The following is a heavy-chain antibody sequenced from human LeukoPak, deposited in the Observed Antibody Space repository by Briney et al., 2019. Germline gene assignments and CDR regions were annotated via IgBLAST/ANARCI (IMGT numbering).Heavy chain of an antibody. V-gene: IGHV3-74*03. Sequence: GGSLRLSCAASGFAFSSYAISWVRQGPGKGLVWVSYISSDGSVTKYADSVKGRFTISRDNAVNTLYLQMNSLRVEDTAVYYCVRGSLRLPRSTPDYWGQGTLVTVSS. CDR1: GFAFSSYA. D-gene: IGHD2-21*02. J-gene: IGHJ4*02. CDR3: VRGSLRLPRSTPDY. CDR2: ISSDGSVT.